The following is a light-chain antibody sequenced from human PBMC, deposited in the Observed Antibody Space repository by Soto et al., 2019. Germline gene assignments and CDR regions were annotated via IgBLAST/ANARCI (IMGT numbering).Light chain of an antibody. V-gene: IGKV3-20*01. CDR2: GAS. Sequence: EIVLTQSPVTLSLSPGERATLSCRASQSVSSSYLAWYQQKPGQAPRLLIYGASSRATGIPDRFSGSGSGTDFTLTISSLQPEDFATYYCQQSYSTPRAFGQGTKVDI. CDR1: QSVSSSY. J-gene: IGKJ1*01. CDR3: QQSYSTPRA.